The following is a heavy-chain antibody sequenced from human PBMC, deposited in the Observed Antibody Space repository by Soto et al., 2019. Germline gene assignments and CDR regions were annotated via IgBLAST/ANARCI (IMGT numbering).Heavy chain of an antibody. CDR1: GLIFSNYW. CDR3: ARVGVGPTTKCPFAS. CDR2: IKQDESEK. V-gene: IGHV3-7*03. D-gene: IGHD1-26*01. Sequence: EVQLVESGGGLVQPGGSLRLSCAASGLIFSNYWMSWVRQAPGKGLEWVANIKQDESEKYYVDSVKGRFTISRDNAKNSLYLQMNSLRAEDTAVYYCARVGVGPTTKCPFASWGQGTLVTVSS. J-gene: IGHJ5*01.